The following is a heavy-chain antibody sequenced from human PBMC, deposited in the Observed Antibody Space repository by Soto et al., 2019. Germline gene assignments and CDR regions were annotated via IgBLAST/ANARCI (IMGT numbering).Heavy chain of an antibody. V-gene: IGHV1-18*01. CDR1: GYGFTTYG. CDR3: ARGRYGDY. Sequence: QVHLVQSGAEVKKPGASVKVSCKGSGYGFTTYGITGVRQAPGQGLEWMAWISAHNGNTNYAQKLQGRVTVTRDTSTSTAYMELRSLRSDDTAVYYCARGRYGDYWGQGALVTFSS. D-gene: IGHD1-1*01. J-gene: IGHJ4*02. CDR2: ISAHNGNT.